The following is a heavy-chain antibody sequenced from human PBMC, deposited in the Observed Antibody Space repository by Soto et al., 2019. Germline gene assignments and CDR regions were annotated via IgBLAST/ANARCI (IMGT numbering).Heavy chain of an antibody. Sequence: SETLSLTCAVYGGSFSGYYWSWIRQPPGKGLEWIGEINHSGSTNYNPSLKSRVTISVDTSKNQFSLKLSSVTAADTAVYYCARGLRFFGVVTYWFDPWGQGTLVTVSS. J-gene: IGHJ5*02. D-gene: IGHD3-3*01. CDR1: GGSFSGYY. CDR3: ARGLRFFGVVTYWFDP. V-gene: IGHV4-34*01. CDR2: INHSGST.